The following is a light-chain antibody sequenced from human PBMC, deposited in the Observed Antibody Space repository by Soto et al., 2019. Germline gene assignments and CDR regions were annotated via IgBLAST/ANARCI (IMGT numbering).Light chain of an antibody. CDR1: TGAVTTTHY. V-gene: IGLV7-46*01. CDR2: DTD. Sequence: QTVVTQEPSLTVSPGGTVTLTCGSSTGAVTTTHYPYWFQQKPGPVPTTLIYDTDNQHSWTPARFSGSLLGGKAALTLSGAQAEDEADYYCLLSYSGDVVFGGGTKLTVL. J-gene: IGLJ2*01. CDR3: LLSYSGDVV.